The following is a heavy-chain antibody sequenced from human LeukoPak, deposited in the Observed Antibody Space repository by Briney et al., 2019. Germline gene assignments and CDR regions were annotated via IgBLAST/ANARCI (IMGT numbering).Heavy chain of an antibody. CDR2: INHSGST. Sequence: KPSETLSLTCAVYGGSFSGYYWSWIRQPPGKGLEWIGEINHSGSTNYNPSLKSRVTISVDTSKNQFSLKLSSVTAADTAVYYCARVGHDFWSGYTPSYNWFDPWGQGTLVTVSS. CDR1: GGSFSGYY. D-gene: IGHD3-3*01. V-gene: IGHV4-34*01. J-gene: IGHJ5*02. CDR3: ARVGHDFWSGYTPSYNWFDP.